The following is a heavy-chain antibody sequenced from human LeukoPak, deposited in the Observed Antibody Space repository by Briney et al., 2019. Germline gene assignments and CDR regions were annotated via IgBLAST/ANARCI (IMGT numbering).Heavy chain of an antibody. J-gene: IGHJ6*03. Sequence: PGGSLRLSCAASGFTFSSYSMNWVRQAPGKGLEWVSSISSSSSYIYYADSAKGRFTISRDNAKNSLYLQMNSLRAEDTAVYYCAKLRGLWYYYYMDVWGKGTTVTVSS. D-gene: IGHD1-7*01. CDR2: ISSSSSYI. CDR1: GFTFSSYS. V-gene: IGHV3-21*04. CDR3: AKLRGLWYYYYMDV.